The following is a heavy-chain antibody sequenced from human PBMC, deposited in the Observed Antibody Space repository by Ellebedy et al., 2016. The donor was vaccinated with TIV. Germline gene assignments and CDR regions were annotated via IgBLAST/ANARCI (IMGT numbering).Heavy chain of an antibody. Sequence: GGSLRLSXAASGFTFSSYAMSWVRQAPGKGLEWVSAISGSGGSTYYADSVKGRFTISRDNSKNTLYLQMNSLRAEDTAVYYCAKAGMAVEWLLYLDWFDPWGQGTLVTVSS. CDR1: GFTFSSYA. CDR3: AKAGMAVEWLLYLDWFDP. D-gene: IGHD3-3*01. V-gene: IGHV3-23*01. J-gene: IGHJ5*02. CDR2: ISGSGGST.